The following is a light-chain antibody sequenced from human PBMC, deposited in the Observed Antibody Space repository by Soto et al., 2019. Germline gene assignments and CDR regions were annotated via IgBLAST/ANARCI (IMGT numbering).Light chain of an antibody. J-gene: IGKJ3*01. CDR1: QSISSY. CDR3: QQSYSTPPFT. CDR2: AAS. Sequence: DIQMTQSLPCLSASVGDRVSITCRASQSISSYLNWYQQKPGKAPKLLIYAASSLQSGVPSRFSGSGSGTDFSLTISSLQPEDFATYYCQQSYSTPPFTFGPGTKVDIK. V-gene: IGKV1-39*01.